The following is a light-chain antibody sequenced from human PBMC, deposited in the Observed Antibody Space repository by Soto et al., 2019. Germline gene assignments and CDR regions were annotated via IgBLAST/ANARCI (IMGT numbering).Light chain of an antibody. CDR2: GAS. CDR1: RTINTY. V-gene: IGKV1-39*01. Sequence: DVRTTQSPSSLSASVGDTITITCRASRTINTYLNWFQQKPGEPPRLLIYGASTLHDGVPSRFSGSGSGADFTLTISGLQPEDFASYHCQQTYSDISFGGGSKVDIK. CDR3: QQTYSDIS. J-gene: IGKJ4*01.